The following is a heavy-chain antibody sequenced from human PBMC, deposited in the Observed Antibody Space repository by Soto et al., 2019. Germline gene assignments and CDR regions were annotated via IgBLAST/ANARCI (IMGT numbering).Heavy chain of an antibody. CDR3: ARGRGSRYWSSTSWPHFDC. V-gene: IGHV4-34*01. CDR1: GCSFIGYY. Sequence: PSATLPLTCAGSGCSFIGYYWRWVRQPPGKGLEWIGEINHSGSTNYNPSLKSRVNISVDTSKNQFSLQLRPVTAADTAVYYCARGRGSRYWSSTSWPHFDCWGQGTLVTVAS. CDR2: INHSGST. D-gene: IGHD2-2*01. J-gene: IGHJ4*02.